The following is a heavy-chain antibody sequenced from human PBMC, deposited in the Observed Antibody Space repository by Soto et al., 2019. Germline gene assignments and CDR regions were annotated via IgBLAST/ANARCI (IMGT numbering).Heavy chain of an antibody. D-gene: IGHD2-2*01. CDR3: ARSPYADALDI. J-gene: IGHJ3*02. CDR2: IFHSGTT. V-gene: IGHV4-28*01. Sequence: SETLSLTRAVSGYSITNVTWWAWIRQPPGKGLEWIGYIFHSGTTHYNPSLKSRVTMSVDTSKNQFSLKVDSLTAEDTAVYYCARSPYADALDIWGQGTMVT. CDR1: GYSITNVTW.